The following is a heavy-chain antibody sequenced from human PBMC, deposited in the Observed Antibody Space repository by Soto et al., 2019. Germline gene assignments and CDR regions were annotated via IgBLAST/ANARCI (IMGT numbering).Heavy chain of an antibody. CDR3: AKDEGIGWHHTLRS. Sequence: EVQLLESEGGLVQPGGSLRLSCAASGFTFSNYAMNWVRQAPGKGLEWVSAIANTGAGIYYADSVKGRFTISRDNSKNTLYLQMNSLRAEDTATYYCAKDEGIGWHHTLRSWGQGTLVIVSS. V-gene: IGHV3-23*01. CDR1: GFTFSNYA. J-gene: IGHJ1*01. D-gene: IGHD6-19*01. CDR2: IANTGAGI.